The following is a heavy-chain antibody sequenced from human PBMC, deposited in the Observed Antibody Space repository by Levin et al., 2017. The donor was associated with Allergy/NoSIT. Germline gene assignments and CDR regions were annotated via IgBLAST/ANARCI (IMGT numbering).Heavy chain of an antibody. V-gene: IGHV3-21*01. CDR2: ISSSSSYI. Sequence: GGSLRLSCAASGFTFSSYSMNWVRQAPGKGLEWVSSISSSSSYIYYADSVKGRFTISRDNAKNSLYLQMNSLRAEDTAVYYCARDQRYYDILTGYYNGGPDYWGQGTLVTVSS. D-gene: IGHD3-9*01. CDR1: GFTFSSYS. CDR3: ARDQRYYDILTGYYNGGPDY. J-gene: IGHJ4*02.